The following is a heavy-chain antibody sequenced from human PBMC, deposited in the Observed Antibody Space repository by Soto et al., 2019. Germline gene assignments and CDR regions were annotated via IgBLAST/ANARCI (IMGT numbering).Heavy chain of an antibody. Sequence: ASETLSLTCTVSGGSISRSDYYWGWIRQPPEKGLEWIGSFRAGGNTFYNPFLKSRVIISVDTSTNQFSLKLRSVTAADTAVYYCARQGQPLLVKNWFDPWGQGTLVTVSS. D-gene: IGHD2-21*02. CDR2: FRAGGNT. J-gene: IGHJ5*02. CDR1: GGSISRSDYY. V-gene: IGHV4-39*01. CDR3: ARQGQPLLVKNWFDP.